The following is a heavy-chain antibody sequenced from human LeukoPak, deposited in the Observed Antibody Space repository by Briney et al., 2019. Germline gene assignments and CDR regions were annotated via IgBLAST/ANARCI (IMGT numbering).Heavy chain of an antibody. Sequence: SETLSLTCAVYGGSFSGYYWSWIRQPPGKGLEWIGEINHSGSTNYNPFLKSRVTISVDTSKNQFSLKLSSVTAADTAVYYCARTMVRGVIITKRHNWFDPWGQGTLVTVSS. D-gene: IGHD3-10*01. CDR1: GGSFSGYY. J-gene: IGHJ5*02. V-gene: IGHV4-34*01. CDR2: INHSGST. CDR3: ARTMVRGVIITKRHNWFDP.